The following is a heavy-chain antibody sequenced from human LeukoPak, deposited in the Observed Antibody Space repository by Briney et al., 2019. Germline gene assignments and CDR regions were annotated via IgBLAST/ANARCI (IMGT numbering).Heavy chain of an antibody. CDR1: GFTFSSYA. J-gene: IGHJ3*02. CDR3: ARDPAGAFDI. Sequence: GGSLRLSCAASGFTFSSYAMSWVRQAPGKGLEWVSATSGSGGSTYYADSVKGRFTISRDNSKNTLYLQMNSLRAEDTAVYYCARDPAGAFDIWGQGTMVTVSS. V-gene: IGHV3-23*01. CDR2: TSGSGGST.